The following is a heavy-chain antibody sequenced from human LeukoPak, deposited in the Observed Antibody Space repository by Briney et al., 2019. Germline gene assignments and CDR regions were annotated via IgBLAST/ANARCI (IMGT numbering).Heavy chain of an antibody. CDR1: GGSFSGYY. CDR2: INHSGST. CDR3: ARGAHARPVDY. V-gene: IGHV4-34*01. Sequence: SETLSLTCAVYGGSFSGYYWSWLRQPPGKGLEWIGEINHSGSTNYNPSLTSRVTISVDTSKNQFSLKLSSVTAADTAVYYCARGAHARPVDYWGQGTLVTVSS. J-gene: IGHJ4*02. D-gene: IGHD6-6*01.